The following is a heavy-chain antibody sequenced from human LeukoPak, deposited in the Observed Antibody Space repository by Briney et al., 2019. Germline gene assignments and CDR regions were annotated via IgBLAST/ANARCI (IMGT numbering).Heavy chain of an antibody. CDR2: IWYDGSNK. Sequence: PGRSLRLSCAASRFTFSSYGMHWVRQAPGKGLEWVAVIWYDGSNKYYADSVKGRFTISRDNSKNTLYLQMNSLRAEDTAVYYCARDPYYYDSSGYLDFDYWGQGTLVTVSS. J-gene: IGHJ4*02. CDR1: RFTFSSYG. CDR3: ARDPYYYDSSGYLDFDY. V-gene: IGHV3-33*01. D-gene: IGHD3-22*01.